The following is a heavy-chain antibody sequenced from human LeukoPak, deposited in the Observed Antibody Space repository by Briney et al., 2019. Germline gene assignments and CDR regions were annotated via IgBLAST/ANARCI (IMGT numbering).Heavy chain of an antibody. D-gene: IGHD3-22*01. J-gene: IGHJ4*02. CDR1: GGSISSYY. CDR2: IYYSGST. Sequence: SETLSLTCTVSGGSISSYYWSWIRQPPGKGLEWIGYIYYSGSTNYNPSLKSRVTISVDTSKNQFSLKLSSVTAADTAVYYCAREDDSSGYYYWGQGTLVTVSS. V-gene: IGHV4-59*01. CDR3: AREDDSSGYYY.